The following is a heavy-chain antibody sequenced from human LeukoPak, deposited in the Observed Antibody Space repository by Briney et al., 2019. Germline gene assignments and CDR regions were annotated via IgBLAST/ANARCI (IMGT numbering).Heavy chain of an antibody. V-gene: IGHV3-66*01. CDR3: ARASSSGWRGNLDY. J-gene: IGHJ4*02. CDR1: GFTVSSNY. Sequence: GGSLRLSCAASGFTVSSNYMSWVRQAPGQGLEWVSIIYSGGSTYYADSVKGRFTISRDNSKTTPYLQMNSLRAEDTAVYYCARASSSGWRGNLDYWGQGTLVTVSS. D-gene: IGHD6-19*01. CDR2: IYSGGST.